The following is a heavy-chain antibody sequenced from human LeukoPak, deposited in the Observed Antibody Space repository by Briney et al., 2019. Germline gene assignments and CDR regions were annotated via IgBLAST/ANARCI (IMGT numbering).Heavy chain of an antibody. CDR3: AKDQYSSGWYGLVDFDY. CDR1: GFTFSSYG. Sequence: GGSLRLSCAASGFTFSSYGMHWVRQAPGKGLEWVAFIRYDGSNKYYADSVKGRFTISRDNSKNTLYLQMNSLRAEDTAVYYRAKDQYSSGWYGLVDFDYWGQGTLVTVSS. J-gene: IGHJ4*02. V-gene: IGHV3-30*02. CDR2: IRYDGSNK. D-gene: IGHD6-19*01.